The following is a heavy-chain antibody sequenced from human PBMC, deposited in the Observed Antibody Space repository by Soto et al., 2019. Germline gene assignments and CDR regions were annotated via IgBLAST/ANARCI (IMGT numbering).Heavy chain of an antibody. CDR3: AKEAPGGWHFFDT. Sequence: GGSLRLSCAASGFTFRTYGMHWVRQAPGKGLEWVAFISDDGSQKYYGDSVKGRFTISRDNSKNTLSLRMISLRTEDTPVYYCAKEAPGGWHFFDTWGQGTLVTVSS. J-gene: IGHJ4*02. CDR1: GFTFRTYG. CDR2: ISDDGSQK. D-gene: IGHD6-19*01. V-gene: IGHV3-30*18.